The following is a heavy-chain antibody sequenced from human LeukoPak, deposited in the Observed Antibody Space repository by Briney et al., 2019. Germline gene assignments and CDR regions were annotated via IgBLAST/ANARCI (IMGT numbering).Heavy chain of an antibody. CDR1: GYTFTSYD. CDR3: ASTTAMVFYYYGMDV. D-gene: IGHD5-18*01. V-gene: IGHV1-8*01. J-gene: IGHJ6*02. CDR2: MNPNSGNT. Sequence: ASVKVSCKASGYTFTSYDINWVRQATGQGLEWMGWMNPNSGNTGYAQKFQGRVTMTRNTSISTAYMELSSLRSEDTAVYYSASTTAMVFYYYGMDVWGQGTTVTVSS.